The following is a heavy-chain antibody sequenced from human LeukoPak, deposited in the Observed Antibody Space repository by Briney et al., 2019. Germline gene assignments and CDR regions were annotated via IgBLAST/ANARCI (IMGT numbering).Heavy chain of an antibody. CDR3: AKGTTVTTAFGY. J-gene: IGHJ4*02. Sequence: VSAISGSGGSTYYADSVKGRFTISRDNSKNTLYLQMNSLRAEDTAVYYCAKGTTVTTAFGYWGQGTLVTVSS. V-gene: IGHV3-23*01. D-gene: IGHD4-17*01. CDR2: ISGSGGST.